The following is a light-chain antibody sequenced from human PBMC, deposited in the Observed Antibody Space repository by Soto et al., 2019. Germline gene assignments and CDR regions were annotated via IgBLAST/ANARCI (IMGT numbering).Light chain of an antibody. CDR1: SSDVGGHNY. CDR3: SPYTSSSTYV. CDR2: EVS. Sequence: QSALTQPASVSGSPGQSITISCTGTSSDVGGHNYVSWYQQHPGKAPKLMIYEVSNRPSGVSNRFSGSKSGNTASLTISGLQAEDEADYYCSPYTSSSTYVFGTGTKLTVL. V-gene: IGLV2-14*01. J-gene: IGLJ1*01.